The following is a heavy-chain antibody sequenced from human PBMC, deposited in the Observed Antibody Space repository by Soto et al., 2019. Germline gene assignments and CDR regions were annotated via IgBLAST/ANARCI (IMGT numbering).Heavy chain of an antibody. Sequence: QVHLVQSGAEVKKPGASVKVSCKASGYTFIGHYMHWVRQAPGQGLEWMGGIMPLYAKPTYAQTFQGRLMIAADEHTNTVYMELSSLRSEDTALYYCASLNNWSSGDGRIDVWGRGTAVSVSS. CDR2: IMPLYAKP. J-gene: IGHJ6*02. D-gene: IGHD1-20*01. CDR1: GYTFIGHY. CDR3: ASLNNWSSGDGRIDV. V-gene: IGHV1-69*01.